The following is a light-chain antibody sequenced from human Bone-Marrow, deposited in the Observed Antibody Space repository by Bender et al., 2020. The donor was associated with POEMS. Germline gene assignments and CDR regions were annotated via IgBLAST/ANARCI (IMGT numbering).Light chain of an antibody. Sequence: SYELTQPPSVSVSPGQTARITCSGDALPKQYAYWYQQKPGQAPVMVIYKDTERPSGIPERFSGSSSGNTATLTITRVEARDEADFYCQLWDSNTAHWVFGGGTRLTVL. J-gene: IGLJ3*02. V-gene: IGLV3-25*02. CDR1: ALPKQY. CDR3: QLWDSNTAHWV. CDR2: KDT.